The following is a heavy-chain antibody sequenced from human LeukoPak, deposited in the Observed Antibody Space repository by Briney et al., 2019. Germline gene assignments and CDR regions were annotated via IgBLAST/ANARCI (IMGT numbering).Heavy chain of an antibody. CDR1: GFTFSSYS. CDR2: ISSSSSYI. J-gene: IGHJ6*03. D-gene: IGHD1-26*01. CDR3: ARDKLPMRVGYMGV. V-gene: IGHV3-21*01. Sequence: GGSLRLSCAASGFTFSSYSMNWVRQAPGKGLEWVSSISSSSSYIYYADSVKGRFTISRDNAKNSLYLQMNSLRAEDTAVYYCARDKLPMRVGYMGVWGKGTTVTVSS.